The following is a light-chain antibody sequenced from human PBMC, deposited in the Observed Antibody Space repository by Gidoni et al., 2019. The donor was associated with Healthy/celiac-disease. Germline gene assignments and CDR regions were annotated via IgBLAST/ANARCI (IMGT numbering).Light chain of an antibody. Sequence: QSVLTQPPSVSGAPGPKVTISCTGGSANIGAGYDVHWYQQLPGTAPRLLIYGNSSRPSGVPDRFSDSKSGTSASQAITGLQAEDEADYYCQSYDSSLSVVFGGGTKLTVL. J-gene: IGLJ2*01. V-gene: IGLV1-40*01. CDR2: GNS. CDR1: SANIGAGYD. CDR3: QSYDSSLSVV.